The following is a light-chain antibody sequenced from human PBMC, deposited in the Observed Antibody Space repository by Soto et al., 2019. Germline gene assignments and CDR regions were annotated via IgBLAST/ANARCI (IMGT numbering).Light chain of an antibody. CDR2: GAS. J-gene: IGKJ4*01. CDR1: QSVSTNQ. Sequence: VLTQSPGTLSLSPGERATLSCRASQSVSTNQLAWYQQKPGQAPRLLIYGASSRATGIADRFSGSGSGTDFTLTISRLEPEDFAVYYCQYYYESSPFGRGTKVDIK. V-gene: IGKV3-20*01. CDR3: QYYYESSP.